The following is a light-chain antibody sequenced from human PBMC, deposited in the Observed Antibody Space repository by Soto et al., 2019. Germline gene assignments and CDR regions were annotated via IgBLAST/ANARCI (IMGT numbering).Light chain of an antibody. V-gene: IGKV3-20*01. Sequence: EIVLTQAPSTLSLSTGERAPLSCRTSQSVSSSYLAWYQQKPGQAPRLLIYGASSRATGIPDRFSGSGSGTDFTLTISRLEPEDFAVYYCQQYGSLPRTFGQGTKVDNK. CDR3: QQYGSLPRT. CDR1: QSVSSSY. J-gene: IGKJ1*01. CDR2: GAS.